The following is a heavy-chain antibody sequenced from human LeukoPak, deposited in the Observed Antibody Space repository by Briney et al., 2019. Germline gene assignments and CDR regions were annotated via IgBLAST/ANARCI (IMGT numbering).Heavy chain of an antibody. CDR2: ISYDGSNK. J-gene: IGHJ4*02. D-gene: IGHD3-3*01. Sequence: GGSLRLSCAASGFTFSSYAMHWVRQAPGKGLEWVAVISYDGSNKYYADSVKGRFTISRDNSKNTLYLQMNSLRAEDTAVYYCARDAASLRFLEWLPFDYWGQGTLVTVSS. CDR3: ARDAASLRFLEWLPFDY. V-gene: IGHV3-30-3*01. CDR1: GFTFSSYA.